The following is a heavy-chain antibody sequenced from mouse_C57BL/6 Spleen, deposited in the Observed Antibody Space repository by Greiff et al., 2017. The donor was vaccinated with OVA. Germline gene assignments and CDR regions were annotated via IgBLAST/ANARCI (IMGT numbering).Heavy chain of an antibody. V-gene: IGHV1-55*01. CDR1: GYTFTSYW. CDR2: IYPGSGST. Sequence: VQLQQSGAELVKPGASVKMSCKASGYTFTSYWITWVKQRPGQGLEWIGDIYPGSGSTNYNEKFKSKATLTVDTSSSTAYMQLSSLTSEDSAVYYCARSGTTVVALYYYAMDYWGQGTSVTVSS. J-gene: IGHJ4*01. CDR3: ARSGTTVVALYYYAMDY. D-gene: IGHD1-1*01.